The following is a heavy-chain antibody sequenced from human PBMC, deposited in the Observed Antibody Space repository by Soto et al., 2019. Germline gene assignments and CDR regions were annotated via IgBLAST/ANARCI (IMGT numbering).Heavy chain of an antibody. CDR2: ISSGSSTI. J-gene: IGHJ6*02. CDR1: GFTFSSYS. Sequence: GGSLRLSCAASGFTFSSYSMNWVRQAPGKGLEWVSYISSGSSTIYYADSVKGRFTISRDNAKNTLYLQMNSLRAEDTAVYYCAKSLRFLEWSLHYYCGMDVWGQGTTVTVSS. V-gene: IGHV3-48*01. CDR3: AKSLRFLEWSLHYYCGMDV. D-gene: IGHD3-3*01.